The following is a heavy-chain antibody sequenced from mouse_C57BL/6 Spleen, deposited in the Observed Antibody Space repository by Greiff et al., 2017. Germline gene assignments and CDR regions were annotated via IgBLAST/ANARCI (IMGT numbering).Heavy chain of an antibody. CDR2: IYPGSGNT. CDR1: GYTFTDYY. CDR3: ARGDGYYAFAY. J-gene: IGHJ3*01. Sequence: QVQLQQSGAELVRPGASVKLSCKASGYTFTDYYINWVKQRPGQGLEWISRIYPGSGNTYYNEKFKGKATLTAEKSSSTAYMQLSSLPSEDSAVYFCARGDGYYAFAYWGQGTLVTVSA. D-gene: IGHD2-3*01. V-gene: IGHV1-76*01.